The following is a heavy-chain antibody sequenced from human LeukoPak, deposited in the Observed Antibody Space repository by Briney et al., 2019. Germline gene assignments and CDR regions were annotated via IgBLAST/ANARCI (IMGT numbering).Heavy chain of an antibody. CDR2: MNPNSGNA. V-gene: IGHV1-8*01. J-gene: IGHJ4*02. Sequence: ASVKVSCKASGYTFTSYDINWVRQATGQGLEWMGWMNPNSGNAGYAQKFQGRVTMTRNTSISTAYMELNSLRSEDTAVYYCAKPKFPHFSNPYFDYWGQGTLVTVSS. CDR1: GYTFTSYD. CDR3: AKPKFPHFSNPYFDY. D-gene: IGHD3-3*02.